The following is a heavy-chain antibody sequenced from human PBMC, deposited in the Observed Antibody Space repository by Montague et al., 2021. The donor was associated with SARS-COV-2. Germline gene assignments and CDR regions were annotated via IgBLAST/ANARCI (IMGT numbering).Heavy chain of an antibody. V-gene: IGHV4-31*03. CDR3: AGGMYGLTETTDAFDI. CDR2: IYSSGTT. J-gene: IGHJ3*02. Sequence: TLSLTCTVSGGSIRSSDNYRSWIRQHPGKGLEWIGYIYSSGTTYYNPSLRSRVTISVDASKKQFSLKLSSVTAAATAVYYCAGGMYGLTETTDAFDIWGQGTMVSVSS. D-gene: IGHD1-20*01. CDR1: GGSIRSSDNY.